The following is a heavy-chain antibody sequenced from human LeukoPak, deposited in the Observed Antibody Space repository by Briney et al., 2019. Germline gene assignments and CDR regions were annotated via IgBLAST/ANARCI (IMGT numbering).Heavy chain of an antibody. V-gene: IGHV1-69*13. CDR2: FIPIFGTA. CDR1: VGTSTGFA. D-gene: IGHD6-13*01. Sequence: SARVSSKPSVGTSTGFAISWGAEAPGQGLRWWGGFIPIFGTANYAQKFQGRVTITADESTSTAYMELSSLRSEDTAVYYCARESYSSSWYASYYYYGMDVWGQGTTVTVSS. CDR3: ARESYSSSWYASYYYYGMDV. J-gene: IGHJ6*02.